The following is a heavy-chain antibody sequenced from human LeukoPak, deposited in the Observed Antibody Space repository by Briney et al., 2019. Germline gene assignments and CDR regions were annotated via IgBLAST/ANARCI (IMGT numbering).Heavy chain of an antibody. D-gene: IGHD3-16*01. V-gene: IGHV3-7*01. J-gene: IGHJ4*02. CDR1: GFTFSSYW. Sequence: GGSLRLSCAASGFTFSSYWMSWVRQAPGKGLEWVANIKQDGSEKYYVDSVKGRFTISRDNAKNARYLQMNSLRAEDTAGYYWARRIWGSPQPVFDYWGQGTLVTVSS. CDR2: IKQDGSEK. CDR3: ARRIWGSPQPVFDY.